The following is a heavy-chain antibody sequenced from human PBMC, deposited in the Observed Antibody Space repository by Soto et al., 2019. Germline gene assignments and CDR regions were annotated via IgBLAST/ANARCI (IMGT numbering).Heavy chain of an antibody. CDR3: ARALLTEYSGPQAVYYYYYMDV. CDR1: GYTFTSYD. J-gene: IGHJ6*03. CDR2: MNPNSGNT. Sequence: ASVKVSCKASGYTFTSYDINWVRQATGQGLEWMGWMNPNSGNTGYAQKFQGRVTMTRNTSISTAYMELSSLRSEDTAVYYCARALLTEYSGPQAVYYYYYMDVWGKGTTVTVSS. V-gene: IGHV1-8*01. D-gene: IGHD5-12*01.